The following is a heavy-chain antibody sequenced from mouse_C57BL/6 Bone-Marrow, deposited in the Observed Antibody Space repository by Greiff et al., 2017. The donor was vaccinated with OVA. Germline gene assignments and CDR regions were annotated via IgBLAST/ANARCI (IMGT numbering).Heavy chain of an antibody. CDR3: ARGVYYGNLDSC. Sequence: DVQLQESGPELVKPGASVKIPCKASGYTFTDYNMDWVKQSHGKSLEWIGDINPNNGGTIYNQKFKGKATLTVDKSSSTAYMELRNLTSEDTAVYYCARGVYYGNLDSCWGQGTSVTVAS. V-gene: IGHV1-18*01. J-gene: IGHJ4*01. CDR1: GYTFTDYN. D-gene: IGHD2-1*01. CDR2: INPNNGGT.